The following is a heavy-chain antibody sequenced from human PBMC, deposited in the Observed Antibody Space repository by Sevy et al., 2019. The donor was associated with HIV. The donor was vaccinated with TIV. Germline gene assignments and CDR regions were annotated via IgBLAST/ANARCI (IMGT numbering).Heavy chain of an antibody. D-gene: IGHD1-1*01. CDR1: EFIFSHYP. CDR3: TRGPIQLGAFDI. J-gene: IGHJ3*02. V-gene: IGHV3-30*04. CDR2: ISYDGTYK. Sequence: GGSLRLSCAASEFIFSHYPIHWVRQSPGEGLDWVAVISYDGTYKYYADSVKGRFTVSRDNSKNTLYLQMNSLRPEDTAVYYCTRGPIQLGAFDIWGQGTMVTVS.